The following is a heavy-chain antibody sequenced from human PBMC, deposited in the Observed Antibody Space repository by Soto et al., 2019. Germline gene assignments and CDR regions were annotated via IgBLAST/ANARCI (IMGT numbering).Heavy chain of an antibody. CDR2: IIPIFGTA. CDR1: RVAFSNFI. J-gene: IGHJ6*02. CDR3: AKVRYSSPMGYYYGMDV. D-gene: IGHD6-19*01. V-gene: IGHV1-69*01. Sequence: QAQLEQSGGEVKKPGSSVNVSCKASRVAFSNFIVTWVRQAPGLGLEWVGGIIPIFGTANYAQKFQGRVTITADESTSTSYMEVNNLRSEDTAVYYCAKVRYSSPMGYYYGMDVWGQGTTVTVS.